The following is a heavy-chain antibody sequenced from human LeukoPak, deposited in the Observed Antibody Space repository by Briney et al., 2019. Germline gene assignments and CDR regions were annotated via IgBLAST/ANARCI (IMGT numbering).Heavy chain of an antibody. Sequence: GGSLRLSCAASGFTFSSYWMSWVRQAPGKGLEWVANIKQDGSEKYYVDSVKGRFTISRDNAKNSLYLQMNSLRAEDTDVYYCARDSVVVPAAISSDYWGQGTLVTVSS. CDR1: GFTFSSYW. V-gene: IGHV3-7*01. CDR3: ARDSVVVPAAISSDY. J-gene: IGHJ4*02. D-gene: IGHD2-2*02. CDR2: IKQDGSEK.